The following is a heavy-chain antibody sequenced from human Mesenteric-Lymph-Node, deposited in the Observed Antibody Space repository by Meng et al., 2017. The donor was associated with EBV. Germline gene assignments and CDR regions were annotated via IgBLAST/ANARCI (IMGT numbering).Heavy chain of an antibody. J-gene: IGHJ4*02. CDR3: ATSSLTVDY. V-gene: IGHV4-39*07. CDR2: T. Sequence: TYSNPSLKSRVTISVDTSKNQFSLKLSSVTAADTAVYYCATSSLTVDYWGQGTLVTVSS.